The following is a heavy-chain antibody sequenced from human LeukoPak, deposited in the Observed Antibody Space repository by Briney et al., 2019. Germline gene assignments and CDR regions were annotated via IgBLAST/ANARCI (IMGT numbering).Heavy chain of an antibody. V-gene: IGHV1-18*04. CDR2: ISAYNGNT. CDR1: GYTFTSYY. Sequence: ASVKVSCKASGYTFTSYYMHWVRQAPGQGLEWMGWISAYNGNTNYAQKLQGRVTMTTDTSTSTAYMELRSLRSDDTAVYYCARDELYYYDSGYWGQGTLVTVSS. CDR3: ARDELYYYDSGY. J-gene: IGHJ4*02. D-gene: IGHD3-22*01.